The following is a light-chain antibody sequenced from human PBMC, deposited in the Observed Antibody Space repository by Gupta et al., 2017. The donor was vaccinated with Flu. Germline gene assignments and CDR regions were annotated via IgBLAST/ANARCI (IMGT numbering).Light chain of an antibody. CDR1: SLRNSY. CDR3: NYRDRNDNHHAV. Sequence: SSELTQYPAVSVALGQTGRITCQGDSLRNSYASWYQQQPGQDPVLVIDAKNSRPSGVPDRFSGASSGNTASLKTTGAQEEDEADDYCNYRDRNDNHHAVFGGGTKLTVL. CDR2: AKN. V-gene: IGLV3-19*01. J-gene: IGLJ3*02.